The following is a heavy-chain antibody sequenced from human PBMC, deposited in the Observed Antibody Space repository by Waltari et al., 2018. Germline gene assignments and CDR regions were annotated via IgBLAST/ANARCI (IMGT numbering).Heavy chain of an antibody. CDR3: AKDQSAALNYYYYMDV. CDR2: IRYDGSNK. V-gene: IGHV3-30*02. J-gene: IGHJ6*03. D-gene: IGHD6-13*01. CDR1: GFTFSSYG. Sequence: QVQLVESGGGVVQPGGSLRLSCAASGFTFSSYGMHWVRQAPGKGLEWVAFIRYDGSNKYYADSVKGRFTISRDNSKNTLYLQMNSLRAEDTAVYYCAKDQSAALNYYYYMDVWGKGITVTISS.